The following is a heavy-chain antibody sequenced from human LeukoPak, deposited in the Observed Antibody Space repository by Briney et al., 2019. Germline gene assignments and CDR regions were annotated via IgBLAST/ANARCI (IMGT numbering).Heavy chain of an antibody. Sequence: ASVKVSCKASGGTFSSYTISWVRQAPGQGLEWMGRIIPILGIANYAQKFQGRVTITADKSTSTAYMELSSLRSEDTAVFYCARGHQPPYYGMDVWGQGTTVTVSS. CDR1: GGTFSSYT. CDR2: IIPILGIA. J-gene: IGHJ6*02. V-gene: IGHV1-69*02. CDR3: ARGHQPPYYGMDV.